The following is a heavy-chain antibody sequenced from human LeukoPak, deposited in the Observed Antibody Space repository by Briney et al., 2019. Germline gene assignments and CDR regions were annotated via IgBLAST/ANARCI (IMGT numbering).Heavy chain of an antibody. Sequence: GGSLRLSCAASGFNFRSYAMSWVRQAPGKGLEWVSAISGSGGSTYYADSVKGRFTISRDNSRNTLYLQMNSLRAEDTAVYYCAKGGDGYNYYPDYWGQGTLVTVSS. CDR2: ISGSGGST. D-gene: IGHD5-24*01. V-gene: IGHV3-23*01. J-gene: IGHJ4*02. CDR1: GFNFRSYA. CDR3: AKGGDGYNYYPDY.